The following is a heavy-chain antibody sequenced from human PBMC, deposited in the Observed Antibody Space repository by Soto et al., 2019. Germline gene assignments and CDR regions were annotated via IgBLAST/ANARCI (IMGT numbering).Heavy chain of an antibody. CDR1: GFTFSAYY. V-gene: IGHV3-11*05. D-gene: IGHD6-13*01. Sequence: QVQLVESGGGLVKPGGSLRLSCAVSGFTFSAYYMTWIRQAPGQGLEWVSYISSSTSHTNYADSVKGRFTISRDNAKNSLFLQMNSLRAEDTAVYYCARGRGAAADYFDFWGQGTLVTVSS. CDR3: ARGRGAAADYFDF. CDR2: ISSSTSHT. J-gene: IGHJ4*02.